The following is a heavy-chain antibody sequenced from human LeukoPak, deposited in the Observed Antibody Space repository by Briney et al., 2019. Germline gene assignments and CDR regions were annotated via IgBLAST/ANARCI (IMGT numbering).Heavy chain of an antibody. CDR1: GFTFSDYY. Sequence: GGSLRLSCAASGFTFSDYYMSWIRQAPGKGPEWVSYISGSGSTIKYADSVKGRFTISRDNAKNTLYLQMNSLRAEDTAVYYCAKVTVSWYGDYGRGYFDLWGRGTLVTVSS. CDR2: ISGSGSTI. D-gene: IGHD4-17*01. J-gene: IGHJ2*01. V-gene: IGHV3-11*01. CDR3: AKVTVSWYGDYGRGYFDL.